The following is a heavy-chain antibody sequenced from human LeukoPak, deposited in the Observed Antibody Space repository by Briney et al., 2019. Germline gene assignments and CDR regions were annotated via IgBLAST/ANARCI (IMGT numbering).Heavy chain of an antibody. CDR3: ARVVDWGSRSQYFDL. CDR1: GFTFSTYA. J-gene: IGHJ2*01. CDR2: IYSGGST. D-gene: IGHD3-9*01. Sequence: PGGSLRLSCAASGFTFSTYAMTWVRQAPGKGLEWVSVIYSGGSTYYADSVKGRFTISRDNSKNTLYLQMNSLRAEDTAVYYCARVVDWGSRSQYFDLWGRGTLVTVSS. V-gene: IGHV3-66*01.